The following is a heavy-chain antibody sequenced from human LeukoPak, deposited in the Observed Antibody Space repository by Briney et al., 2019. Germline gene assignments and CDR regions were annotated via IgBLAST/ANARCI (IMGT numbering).Heavy chain of an antibody. Sequence: SDTLSLTCTVSGGSINNYYWSWLRQPPGAGLEWLAYIYYTGSTNYNPSLKNRLTISVDTSKNQFSLRLHSVTAADTAAYYCARFSQYYDSPTQCLDYWGQGILVTVSS. J-gene: IGHJ4*02. V-gene: IGHV4-59*08. CDR3: ARFSQYYDSPTQCLDY. CDR1: GGSINNYY. CDR2: IYYTGST. D-gene: IGHD2/OR15-2a*01.